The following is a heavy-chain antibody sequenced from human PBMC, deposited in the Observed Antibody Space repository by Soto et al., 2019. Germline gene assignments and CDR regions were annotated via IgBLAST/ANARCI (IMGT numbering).Heavy chain of an antibody. Sequence: PSETLSLTCTVSGGSISSYYWSWIRQPPGKGLEWIGYIYYSGSTNYNPSLKSRVTISVDTSKNQFSLKLSSVTAADTAVYYCARIYSVYDSFDYWGQGTLVTVSS. J-gene: IGHJ4*02. CDR2: IYYSGST. CDR3: ARIYSVYDSFDY. D-gene: IGHD5-12*01. V-gene: IGHV4-59*01. CDR1: GGSISSYY.